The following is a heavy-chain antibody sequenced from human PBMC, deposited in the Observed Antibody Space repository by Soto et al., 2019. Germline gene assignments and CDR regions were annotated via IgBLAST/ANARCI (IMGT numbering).Heavy chain of an antibody. J-gene: IGHJ4*02. CDR3: ARRYGSAIDY. CDR2: IYYSGST. CDR1: GGTISSWY. D-gene: IGHD1-26*01. V-gene: IGHV4-59*08. Sequence: QVQLQESGPGLVKPSETLSLTCTVSGGTISSWYWSWIRQPPGKGLEWIGYIYYSGSTNCNPSLKRRVTRSVDTSKSQFSLKLSSVTAADTAVYSCARRYGSAIDYWGQGTLVTVSS.